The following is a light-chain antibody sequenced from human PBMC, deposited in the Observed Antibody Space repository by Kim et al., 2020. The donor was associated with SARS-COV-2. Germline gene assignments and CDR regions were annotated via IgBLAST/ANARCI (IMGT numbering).Light chain of an antibody. CDR3: QQYYSTPYT. CDR2: WAS. V-gene: IGKV4-1*01. CDR1: QSVLYSSNNKNY. J-gene: IGKJ2*01. Sequence: DIVMTQSPDSLAVSLGERATINCKSSQSVLYSSNNKNYLGWYQQKAGQPPKLLIYWASTRESGVPDRFSGSGSETDFTFTISSLQAEDVAVYYCQQYYSTPYTFGQGTKLEI.